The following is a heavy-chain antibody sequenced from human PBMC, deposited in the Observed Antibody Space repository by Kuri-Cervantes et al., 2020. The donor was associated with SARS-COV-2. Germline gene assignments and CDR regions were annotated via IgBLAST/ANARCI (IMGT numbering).Heavy chain of an antibody. CDR3: ARLVFVDAFDI. V-gene: IGHV1-2*04. CDR1: GYTFTGYY. Sequence: ASVKVSCKASGYTFTGYYMHWVRQAPGQGLEWMGWINPNSGGTNYAQKFQGWVTMTRDTSISTVYMELSRLRSDDTAVYYCARLVFVDAFDIWGQGTMVTVSS. D-gene: IGHD2-2*01. J-gene: IGHJ3*02. CDR2: INPNSGGT.